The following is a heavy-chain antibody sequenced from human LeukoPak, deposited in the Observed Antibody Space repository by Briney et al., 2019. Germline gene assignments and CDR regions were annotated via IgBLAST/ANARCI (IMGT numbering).Heavy chain of an antibody. CDR2: ISGSGGST. V-gene: IGHV3-23*01. Sequence: SGGSLRLSCAASGFTFSSYSMNWVRQAPGKGLEWVSAISGSGGSTYYADSVKGRFTISRDNSKNTLYLQMNSLRADDTAVYHCARGNDSGTYYGDAFDIWGQGTMVTVSS. J-gene: IGHJ3*02. D-gene: IGHD1-26*01. CDR3: ARGNDSGTYYGDAFDI. CDR1: GFTFSSYS.